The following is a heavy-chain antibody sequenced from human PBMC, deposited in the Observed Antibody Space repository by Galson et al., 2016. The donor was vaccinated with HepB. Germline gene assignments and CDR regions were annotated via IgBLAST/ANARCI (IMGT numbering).Heavy chain of an antibody. CDR3: AKESPYSNVRQYYLEN. CDR2: IEQGGSER. CDR1: GFNLENYW. V-gene: IGHV3-7*01. D-gene: IGHD4-11*01. Sequence: SLRLSCAASGFNLENYWMTWVRQAPGKGLEWVANIEQGGSERYYVDSVKGRFTIFRDDAKNSLYLEMNSLRVEDTAVYYCAKESPYSNVRQYYLENWGLGTLVTVSS. J-gene: IGHJ4*01.